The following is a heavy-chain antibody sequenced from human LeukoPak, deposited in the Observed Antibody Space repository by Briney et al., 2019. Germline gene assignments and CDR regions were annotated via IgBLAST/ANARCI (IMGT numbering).Heavy chain of an antibody. V-gene: IGHV3-43*01. J-gene: IGHJ4*02. D-gene: IGHD3-16*01. CDR3: AKQGGGATGFDY. CDR1: GFTFDDYT. Sequence: GGSLRLSCAASGFTFDDYTMHWVRQVPGKGLEWVSLISWDGGSTYYADSVKGRFTISRDNSKNSLYLQMNSLRTEDTALYYCAKQGGGATGFDYWGQGTLVTVSS. CDR2: ISWDGGST.